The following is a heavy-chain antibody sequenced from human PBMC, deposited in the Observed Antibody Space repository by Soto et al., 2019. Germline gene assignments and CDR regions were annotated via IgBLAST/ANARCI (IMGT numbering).Heavy chain of an antibody. J-gene: IGHJ4*02. CDR2: INPSGGST. D-gene: IGHD6-13*01. V-gene: IGHV1-46*01. CDR1: GYTFTSYY. Sequence: QVQLVQSGAEVKKPGASVKVSCKASGYTFTSYYVHWMRQAPGQGLEWMGIINPSGGSTSYAQKFQGRVTMTGDTSTNTVYMELSSLRFEDTAVYYCARALPRIATSREGDYWGQGTLVTVSS. CDR3: ARALPRIATSREGDY.